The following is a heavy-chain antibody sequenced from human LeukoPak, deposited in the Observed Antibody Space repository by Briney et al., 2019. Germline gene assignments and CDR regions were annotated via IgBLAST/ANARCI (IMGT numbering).Heavy chain of an antibody. V-gene: IGHV3-53*01. Sequence: GGSLRLSCAASGFTVSSNYMSWVRQAPGKGLEWVSVIYSGGSTYYADSVKGRFTISRDNSKNTLYLQMNSLRAEDTAVYYCVWFGELALFDYWGQGTLVTVSS. CDR1: GFTVSSNY. CDR3: VWFGELALFDY. J-gene: IGHJ4*02. CDR2: IYSGGST. D-gene: IGHD3-10*01.